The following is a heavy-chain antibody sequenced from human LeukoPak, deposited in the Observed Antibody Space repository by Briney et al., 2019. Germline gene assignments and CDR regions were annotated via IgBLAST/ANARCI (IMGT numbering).Heavy chain of an antibody. CDR2: IYHSGST. D-gene: IGHD5-18*01. CDR1: GGSISSSNW. CDR3: ARVEDSYGNYFDY. V-gene: IGHV4-4*02. Sequence: PSGTLSLTCAVSGGSISSSNWWSWVRQPPGKGLEWIGEIYHSGSTNYNPSLKSRVTISVDKSKNQFSLKLSSVTAADTAMYYCARVEDSYGNYFDYWGQGTLVTVSS. J-gene: IGHJ4*02.